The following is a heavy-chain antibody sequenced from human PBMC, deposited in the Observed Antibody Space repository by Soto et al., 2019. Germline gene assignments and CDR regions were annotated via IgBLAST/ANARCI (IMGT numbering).Heavy chain of an antibody. J-gene: IGHJ6*02. CDR2: IDPSDSYT. D-gene: IGHD3-10*01. CDR3: ARRTHYGSGSYYSHGMDV. V-gene: IGHV5-10-1*01. CDR1: GYTFTSYW. Sequence: GESLKISCKGSGYTFTSYWIAWVRQMPGKGLEWMGRIDPSDSYTNYGPSFQGHVTMSADKSISTAYLQWSSLKASDTAIYYCARRTHYGSGSYYSHGMDVWGQGTSVTVS.